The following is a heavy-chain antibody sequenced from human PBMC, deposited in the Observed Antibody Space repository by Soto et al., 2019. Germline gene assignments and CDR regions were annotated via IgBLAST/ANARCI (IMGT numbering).Heavy chain of an antibody. V-gene: IGHV4-34*01. CDR3: ARDKITGLFDY. J-gene: IGHJ4*02. CDR1: GGSFSGYY. D-gene: IGHD2-8*02. CDR2: INHSGST. Sequence: QVQLQQWGAGLLKPSETLSLTCAVYGGSFSGYYWTWIRQPPGTGLEWIGEINHSGSTNYNPSLKSRVTTSVDTSQVQFSLKLTSVTDADTAVYYCARDKITGLFDYWGQGTLVTVSS.